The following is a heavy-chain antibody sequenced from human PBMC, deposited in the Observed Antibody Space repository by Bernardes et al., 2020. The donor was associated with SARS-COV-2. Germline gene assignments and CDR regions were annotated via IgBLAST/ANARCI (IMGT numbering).Heavy chain of an antibody. V-gene: IGHV6-1*01. CDR3: ARAVAGPSGFDY. CDR1: GDSVSSSSAA. Sequence: SQTLSLTCAISGDSVSSSSAAWNWIRQSPSRGLEWLGRTYYRSKWFSDYAISVKSRIIINPDTSKNQFFLQLNSVTPEDTAMYFCARAVAGPSGFDYWGQGTLVTVSS. J-gene: IGHJ4*02. CDR2: TYYRSKWFS. D-gene: IGHD6-19*01.